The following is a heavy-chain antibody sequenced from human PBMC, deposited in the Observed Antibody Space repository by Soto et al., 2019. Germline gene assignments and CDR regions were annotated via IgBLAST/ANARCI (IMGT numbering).Heavy chain of an antibody. CDR2: ISYDGSNT. D-gene: IGHD2-15*01. V-gene: IGHV3-30*03. CDR1: GVSLNSYD. CDR3: ARISRYCSGGDCHA. J-gene: IGHJ5*02. Sequence: QAHLVESGGGVVQPGTSLRLSCAASGVSLNSYDMHWVRQAPGKGPEWVAIISYDGSNTYYSDSVRGRFTISRDNSKDTLYLQMHSLRSEDTAIYYCARISRYCSGGDCHAWGQGTQVTVSS.